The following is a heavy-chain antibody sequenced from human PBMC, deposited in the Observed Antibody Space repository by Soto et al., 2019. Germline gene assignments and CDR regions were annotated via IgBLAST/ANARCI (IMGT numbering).Heavy chain of an antibody. Sequence: QVQLQESGPGLVKPSETLSLTCTVSGGSFKSGSYSWSWIRQPPGKGLEWIGYVYHTGRTRYNPSLKRRVSLSMDTSKNQFSLNLDSVTAADTAVYFCARDFAYFDSWGQGTLVTVSS. V-gene: IGHV4-61*01. J-gene: IGHJ4*02. D-gene: IGHD3-3*01. CDR3: ARDFAYFDS. CDR2: VYHTGRT. CDR1: GGSFKSGSYS.